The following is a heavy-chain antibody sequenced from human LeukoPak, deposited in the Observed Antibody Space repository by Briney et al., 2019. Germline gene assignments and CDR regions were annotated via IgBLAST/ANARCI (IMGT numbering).Heavy chain of an antibody. D-gene: IGHD2-2*02. V-gene: IGHV1-2*02. CDR1: GYTLTEYY. J-gene: IGHJ3*02. Sequence: GASVKVSCKASGYTLTEYYIHWVRQAPGQGLEWMGFIIPDSGGTTYQQNFQGRVTMTRDTSISTFYMELSSLRPDDTAVYYCARLYTEGPPDIWGQGTMVTVSS. CDR2: IIPDSGGT. CDR3: ARLYTEGPPDI.